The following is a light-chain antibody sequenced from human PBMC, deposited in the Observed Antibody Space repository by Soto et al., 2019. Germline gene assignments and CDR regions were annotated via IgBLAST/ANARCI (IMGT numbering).Light chain of an antibody. CDR1: SGDVGGYNY. Sequence: QSALTQPRSVSGSPGQSVTISCTGTSGDVGGYNYVSWYRQHPGTAPKLLIYDVIKRPSGVPDRFSGSKSGNTASLTISGLQADDEADYYCCSNAGSYITVFGGGTKLTVL. J-gene: IGLJ2*01. CDR2: DVI. CDR3: CSNAGSYITV. V-gene: IGLV2-11*01.